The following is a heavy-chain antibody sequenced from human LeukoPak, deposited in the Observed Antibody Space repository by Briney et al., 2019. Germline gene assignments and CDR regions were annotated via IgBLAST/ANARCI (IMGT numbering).Heavy chain of an antibody. CDR2: IYSGGST. CDR3: ARVPSVVTAISGPFSPPHDAFDI. J-gene: IGHJ3*02. Sequence: PGGSLRLSCAASGFTVSSNYMSWVRQAPGKGLGWVSVIYSGGSTYYADSVKGRFTISRDNSKNTLYLQMNSLRAEDTAVYYCARVPSVVTAISGPFSPPHDAFDIWGQGTMVTVSS. V-gene: IGHV3-66*01. CDR1: GFTVSSNY. D-gene: IGHD2-21*02.